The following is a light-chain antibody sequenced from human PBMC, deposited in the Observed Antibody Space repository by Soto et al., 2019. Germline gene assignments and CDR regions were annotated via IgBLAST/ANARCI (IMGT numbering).Light chain of an antibody. Sequence: EIVMTQSPATLSVSPRERATLSCRASQSVSSNLAWYQQKPGQATRLLIYGASTRATGIPARFSGSGSGTEFTLTLSSLQSEDFAVYYCQQYNNWPRTFGQGTKLEIK. V-gene: IGKV3-15*01. CDR1: QSVSSN. CDR3: QQYNNWPRT. CDR2: GAS. J-gene: IGKJ2*01.